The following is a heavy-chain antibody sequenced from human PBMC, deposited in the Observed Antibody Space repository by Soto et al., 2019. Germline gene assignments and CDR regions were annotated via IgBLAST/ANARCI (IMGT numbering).Heavy chain of an antibody. J-gene: IGHJ4*02. D-gene: IGHD4-4*01. CDR2: INPSGGST. Sequence: QVQLVQSGAEVKKPGASVKVSCKASGYTFTSYYMHWVRQAPGQGLEWMGIINPSGGSTSYAQKFQGRVTRTRDTSTSTVYMGLSSLRSEDTAVYYCAREALHMTTVPTYLGYWGQGTLVTVSS. CDR1: GYTFTSYY. V-gene: IGHV1-46*01. CDR3: AREALHMTTVPTYLGY.